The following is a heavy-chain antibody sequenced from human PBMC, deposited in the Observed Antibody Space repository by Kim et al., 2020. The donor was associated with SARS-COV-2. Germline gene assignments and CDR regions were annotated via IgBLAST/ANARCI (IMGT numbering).Heavy chain of an antibody. D-gene: IGHD2-2*01. CDR2: INHSGST. J-gene: IGHJ4*02. Sequence: SETLSLTCAVYGGSFSGYYWSWIRQPPGKGLEWIGEINHSGSTNYNPSLKSRVTISVDTSKNQFSLKLSSVTAADTAVYYCTGSSTDIDYWGQGTLVTVS. CDR1: GGSFSGYY. CDR3: TGSSTDIDY. V-gene: IGHV4-34*01.